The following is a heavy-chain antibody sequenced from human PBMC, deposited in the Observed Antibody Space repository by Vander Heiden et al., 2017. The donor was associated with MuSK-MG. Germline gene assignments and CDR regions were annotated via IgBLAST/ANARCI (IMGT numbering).Heavy chain of an antibody. CDR1: GFTFSSYW. V-gene: IGHV3-7*01. D-gene: IGHD2-21*01. Sequence: EVRLVESGGGLVLPGGSLRLSCAASGFTFSSYWLSWVRQAPGKGLEWVANINHDGRETYYADSVKGRFTISRDNAKLSLYLQMNSLRAEDTAVYYCAREGPAAYLSYYHFYYMDGWGKGTTVTVS. J-gene: IGHJ6*03. CDR2: INHDGRET. CDR3: AREGPAAYLSYYHFYYMDG.